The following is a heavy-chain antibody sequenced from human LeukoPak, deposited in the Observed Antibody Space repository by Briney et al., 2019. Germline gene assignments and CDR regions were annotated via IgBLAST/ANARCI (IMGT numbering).Heavy chain of an antibody. V-gene: IGHV1-2*02. Sequence: GASVKVSCKASGYTFTGYYMHWVRQAPGQGLEWMGWINPNSGGTNYAQKFQGRVTMTRDTSISTAYMELSRLRSDDTAVYYSARGYGSGSLRFGYWGQGTLVTVSS. CDR2: INPNSGGT. J-gene: IGHJ4*02. CDR1: GYTFTGYY. CDR3: ARGYGSGSLRFGY. D-gene: IGHD3-10*01.